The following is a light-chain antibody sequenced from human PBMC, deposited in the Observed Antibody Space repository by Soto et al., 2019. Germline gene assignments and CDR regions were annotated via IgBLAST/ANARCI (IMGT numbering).Light chain of an antibody. CDR3: QQGYSTPADT. V-gene: IGKV1-39*01. CDR1: QSISNS. Sequence: DIQMTQSPSSLFASVGDRVTITCRASQSISNSVNWYQQKPGKAPKLLISAASRLQIGVPSRFIGSGSGTDFTLTITSLQPEDFASYYCQQGYSTPADTFGQGTKLEIK. CDR2: AAS. J-gene: IGKJ2*01.